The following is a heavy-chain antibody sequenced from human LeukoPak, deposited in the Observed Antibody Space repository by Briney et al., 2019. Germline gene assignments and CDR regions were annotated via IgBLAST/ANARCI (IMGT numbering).Heavy chain of an antibody. CDR1: GGSISSYY. D-gene: IGHD3-22*01. Sequence: SETLSLTCTVSGGSISSYYWSWIRQPPGKGLEWIGYIYYSGGTNYNPSLKSRVTISVDTSKDQFSLKLSSVTAADTAVYYCARVLDSSGHIVDYWGQGTLVTVSS. CDR3: ARVLDSSGHIVDY. CDR2: IYYSGGT. J-gene: IGHJ4*02. V-gene: IGHV4-59*01.